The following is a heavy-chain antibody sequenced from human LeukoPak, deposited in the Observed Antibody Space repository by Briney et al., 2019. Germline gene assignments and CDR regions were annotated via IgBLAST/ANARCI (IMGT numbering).Heavy chain of an antibody. D-gene: IGHD3-10*01. Sequence: SETLSLTCTVSGGSISSYYWSWIRQPPGKGLEWIGYIYYSGSTNYNPSLKSRVTISVDTSKNQFSLKLSSVTAADTAVYYCASGLLWFGELEDDYWGQGTLVTVSS. CDR3: ASGLLWFGELEDDY. CDR1: GGSISSYY. V-gene: IGHV4-59*01. CDR2: IYYSGST. J-gene: IGHJ4*02.